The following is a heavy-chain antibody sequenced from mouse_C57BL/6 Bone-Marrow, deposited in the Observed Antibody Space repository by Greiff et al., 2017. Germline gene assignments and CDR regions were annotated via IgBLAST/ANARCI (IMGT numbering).Heavy chain of an antibody. D-gene: IGHD3-2*02. CDR1: GYTFTSYW. Sequence: QVQLQQPGTELVKPGASVKLSCKASGYTFTSYWMHWVKQRPGQGLEWIGNINPSNGGTNYNEKFKSKATLTGDKSSSTAYMQRSSLTSEDSAVYYCARSGVYYGMDYWGQGTSVTVSS. J-gene: IGHJ4*01. CDR2: INPSNGGT. V-gene: IGHV1-53*01. CDR3: ARSGVYYGMDY.